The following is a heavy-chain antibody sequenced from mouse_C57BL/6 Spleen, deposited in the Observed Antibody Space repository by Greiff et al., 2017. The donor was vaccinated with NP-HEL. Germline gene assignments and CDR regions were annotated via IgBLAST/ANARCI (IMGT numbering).Heavy chain of an antibody. V-gene: IGHV1-15*01. J-gene: IGHJ2*01. D-gene: IGHD1-1*01. Sequence: QVQLQQSGAELVRPGASVTLSCKASGYTFTDYEMHWVKQTPVHGLEWIGAIDPETGGTAYNQKFKGKAILTADKSSSTAYMELRSLTSEDSAVYYCTRSKAVVATDYWGQGITLTVSS. CDR1: GYTFTDYE. CDR2: IDPETGGT. CDR3: TRSKAVVATDY.